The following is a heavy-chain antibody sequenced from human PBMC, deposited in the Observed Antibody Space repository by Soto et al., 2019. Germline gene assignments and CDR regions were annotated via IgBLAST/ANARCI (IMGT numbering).Heavy chain of an antibody. Sequence: ASVKVSCKASGYTFTSYGSSWVRQAPGQGLEWMGWISAYNGNTNYAQKLQGRVTMTTDTSTSTAYMELRSLRSDDTAVYYCARVLYSSSWYAPGYWGQGTLVTVSS. CDR1: GYTFTSYG. CDR3: ARVLYSSSWYAPGY. CDR2: ISAYNGNT. D-gene: IGHD6-13*01. J-gene: IGHJ4*02. V-gene: IGHV1-18*01.